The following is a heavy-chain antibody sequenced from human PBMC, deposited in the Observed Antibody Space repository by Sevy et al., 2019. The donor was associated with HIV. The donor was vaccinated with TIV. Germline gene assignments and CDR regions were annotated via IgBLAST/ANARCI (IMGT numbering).Heavy chain of an antibody. CDR3: VREGAAAGDFDW. V-gene: IGHV3-72*01. CDR2: SRNKANSYIT. CDR1: GFTFSGYY. D-gene: IGHD6-13*01. Sequence: GGSLRLSCAASGFTFSGYYMDWVRQAPGEGLEWVGRSRNKANSYITEYAASVKGRFSISRDDSKNSLFLQMNGLKTEDTAVYYCVREGAAAGDFDWWGQGTLVTVSS. J-gene: IGHJ4*02.